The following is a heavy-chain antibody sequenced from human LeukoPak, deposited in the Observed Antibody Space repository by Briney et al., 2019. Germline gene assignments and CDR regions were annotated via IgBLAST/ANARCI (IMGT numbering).Heavy chain of an antibody. CDR2: ISSSGGST. CDR3: AAGTAADF. D-gene: IGHD6-13*01. Sequence: GGSLRLSCSASGFTFNSYAMHWVRQAPGKGLEYVSAISSSGGSTYYADLVKGRFTISRDNAKSALYLQMNSLRLEDTAVYYCAAGTAADFWGQGTLVTVSS. J-gene: IGHJ4*02. V-gene: IGHV3-64*04. CDR1: GFTFNSYA.